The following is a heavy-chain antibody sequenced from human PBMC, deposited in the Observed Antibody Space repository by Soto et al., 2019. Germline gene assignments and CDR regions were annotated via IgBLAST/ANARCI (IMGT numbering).Heavy chain of an antibody. CDR2: IYYSGST. D-gene: IGHD6-19*01. J-gene: IGHJ4*02. CDR1: GGSISSSSYY. Sequence: SETLSLTCTVSGGSISSSSYYWGWIRQPPGKGLEWIGSIYYSGSTYYNPSLKSRVTISVDTSKNQFSLKLSSVTAADTAVYYCASWAVAGIIDYWGQGTLVTVPQ. V-gene: IGHV4-39*01. CDR3: ASWAVAGIIDY.